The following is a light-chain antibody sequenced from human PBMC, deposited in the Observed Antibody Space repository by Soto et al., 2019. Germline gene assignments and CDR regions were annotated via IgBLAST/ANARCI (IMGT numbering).Light chain of an antibody. V-gene: IGKV3-20*01. CDR3: QQYNNWPRAT. CDR2: GAS. Sequence: NVLTQSLGTLSLSPGSPAPLSCRARQTVSSTYLAWYQHKPGRAPRLLIDGASSRATGTPDRFSGSGSGTEFNLTISSLQSEDFGVYYCQQYNNWPRATFGGGTKVDIK. J-gene: IGKJ4*01. CDR1: QTVSSTY.